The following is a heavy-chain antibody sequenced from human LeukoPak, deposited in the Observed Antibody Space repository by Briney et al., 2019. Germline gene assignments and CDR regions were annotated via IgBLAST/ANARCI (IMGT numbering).Heavy chain of an antibody. CDR3: ARDLGDTAMVPGFLDY. Sequence: PGGSLRLSCIASGFTFSDYSFNWVRQAPGKGLEWVSCISTRGSYIYYADSVKGRCIISRDNAKNSLYLQMNSLRAEDTALYYCARDLGDTAMVPGFLDYWGQGTLVTVSS. V-gene: IGHV3-21*04. D-gene: IGHD5-18*01. CDR1: GFTFSDYS. CDR2: ISTRGSYI. J-gene: IGHJ4*02.